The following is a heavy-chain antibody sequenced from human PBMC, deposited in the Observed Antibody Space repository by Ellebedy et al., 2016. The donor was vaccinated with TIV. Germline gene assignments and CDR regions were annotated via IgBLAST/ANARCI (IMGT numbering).Heavy chain of an antibody. CDR2: TYWNEDK. V-gene: IGHV2-5*01. Sequence: SGPTLVKPTQTLTLTCTFSGFSLTTRGLGVAWIRQPPGNALEWLAVTYWNEDKRYNASLKNRLTITKDTSKNQVVLTMTNMDPVDTATYYCARPKDDSSSYYSHWGQGTLVTVSS. CDR3: ARPKDDSSSYYSH. D-gene: IGHD3-22*01. J-gene: IGHJ1*01. CDR1: GFSLTTRGLG.